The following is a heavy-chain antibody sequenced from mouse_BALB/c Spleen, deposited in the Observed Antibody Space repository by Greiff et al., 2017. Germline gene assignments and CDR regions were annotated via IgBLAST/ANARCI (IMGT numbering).Heavy chain of an antibody. CDR3: APLLDSSGYVPFAY. Sequence: VQLQQSGPELVKPGASVKMSCKASGYTFTSYVMHWVKQKPGQGLEWIGYINPYNDGTKYNEKFKGKATLTSDKSSSTAYMELSSLTSEDSAVYYCAPLLDSSGYVPFAYWGQGTLVTVSA. CDR1: GYTFTSYV. V-gene: IGHV1-14*01. D-gene: IGHD3-2*01. CDR2: INPYNDGT. J-gene: IGHJ3*01.